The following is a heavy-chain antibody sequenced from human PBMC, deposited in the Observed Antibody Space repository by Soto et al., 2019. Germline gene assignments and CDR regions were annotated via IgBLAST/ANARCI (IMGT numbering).Heavy chain of an antibody. CDR3: ARGLLDPTGTAYYFDY. CDR2: INHSGST. D-gene: IGHD1-1*01. V-gene: IGHV4-34*01. Sequence: SETLSLTCAVYGGSFSGYYWSWIRQPPGKGLEWIGEINHSGSTNYNPSLESRDTISVDTSKNHFTLKLSSVTAADTAVYYCARGLLDPTGTAYYFDYWGQGTLVTVSS. J-gene: IGHJ4*02. CDR1: GGSFSGYY.